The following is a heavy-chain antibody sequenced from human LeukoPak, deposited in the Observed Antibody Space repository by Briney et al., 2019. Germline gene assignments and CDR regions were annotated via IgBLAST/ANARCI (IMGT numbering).Heavy chain of an antibody. Sequence: SETLSLTCAVYGGSFSGYYWSWIRQPPGKGLEWIGEINHSGSTNYNPSLKSRVPISVDTSKNQFSLKLSSVTAADTAVYYCATPRITMVRGVISYYFDYWGQGTLVTVSS. J-gene: IGHJ4*02. CDR1: GGSFSGYY. CDR3: ATPRITMVRGVISYYFDY. D-gene: IGHD3-10*01. CDR2: INHSGST. V-gene: IGHV4-34*01.